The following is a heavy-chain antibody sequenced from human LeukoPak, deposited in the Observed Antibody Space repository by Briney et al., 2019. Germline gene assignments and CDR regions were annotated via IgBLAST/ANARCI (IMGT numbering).Heavy chain of an antibody. V-gene: IGHV3-7*01. J-gene: IGHJ4*02. CDR2: IKPDGSDK. CDR1: GFSFSNYW. Sequence: PGGFLRLSCAASGFSFSNYWMTWVRQAPGKGLEWVANIKPDGSDKYYVNSVKGRFIVSRDNTKNSLYLQMNSLRAEDTAVYYCTRGILQYWGQGTLVTVSS. CDR3: TRGILQY.